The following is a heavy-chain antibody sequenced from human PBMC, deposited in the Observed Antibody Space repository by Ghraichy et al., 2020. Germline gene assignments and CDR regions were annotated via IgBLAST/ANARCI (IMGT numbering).Heavy chain of an antibody. CDR3: ARDPGAAGAEDY. D-gene: IGHD6-13*01. CDR1: LGSMSSYY. V-gene: IGHV4-4*07. Sequence: SETLSLTCTVSLGSMSSYYWSWIRQPAGKGLEWIGRIYSSGSTNYNLSLESRVTISLDMSKNQFSLKMTSVTAADTAVYYCARDPGAAGAEDYWGQDTLVTVSS. CDR2: IYSSGST. J-gene: IGHJ4*02.